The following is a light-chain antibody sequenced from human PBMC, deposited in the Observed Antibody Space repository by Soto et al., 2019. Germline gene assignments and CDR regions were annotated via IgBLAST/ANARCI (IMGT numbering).Light chain of an antibody. CDR1: QSVSSSY. CDR3: QQYGGSPMHT. J-gene: IGKJ2*01. Sequence: EIVLTQSPGTLSLSPGERATLSCRASQSVSSSYLAWYQQKPGQAPRLLIYGASIRATGIPDRFSGSGSGTDFTLTISRLEPEDFAVYYCQQYGGSPMHTFGQGTKLEIK. CDR2: GAS. V-gene: IGKV3-20*01.